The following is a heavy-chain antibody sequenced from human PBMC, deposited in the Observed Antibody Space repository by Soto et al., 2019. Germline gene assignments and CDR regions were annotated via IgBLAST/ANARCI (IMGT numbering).Heavy chain of an antibody. Sequence: GGSLRLSCAASGFTFSSYAMSWVRQAPGKGLEWVSAISGSGGSTYYAGSVKGRFTISRDNSKNTLYLQMNSLRAEDTAVYYCAKDRDWNYAPHAFDIWGQGTMVTVSS. J-gene: IGHJ3*02. CDR3: AKDRDWNYAPHAFDI. CDR1: GFTFSSYA. CDR2: ISGSGGST. D-gene: IGHD1-7*01. V-gene: IGHV3-23*01.